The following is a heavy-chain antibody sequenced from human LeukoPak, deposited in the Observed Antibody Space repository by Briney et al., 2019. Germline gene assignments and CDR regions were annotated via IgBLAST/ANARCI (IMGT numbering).Heavy chain of an antibody. CDR3: TRLLYSSGWYPSGY. Sequence: ASVKVSCKASGYTFTAYYMYWVRQAPGQGLEWMGWINPNSGGTKYAQKFQDRVTLTRDTSITTAYMELSRVRSDGTAVYYCTRLLYSSGWYPSGYWGQGTLVSVSS. CDR1: GYTFTAYY. D-gene: IGHD6-19*01. CDR2: INPNSGGT. V-gene: IGHV1-2*02. J-gene: IGHJ4*02.